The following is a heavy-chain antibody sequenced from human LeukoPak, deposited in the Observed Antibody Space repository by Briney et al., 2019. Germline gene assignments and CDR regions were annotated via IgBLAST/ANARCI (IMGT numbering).Heavy chain of an antibody. CDR2: IYYSGST. CDR3: ARVYYGSGSYYSYHNWFDP. CDR1: GGSISSSSYY. Sequence: SETLSLTCTVSGGSISSSSYYWGWIRQPPGKGLEWIGSIYYSGSTYYNPSLKSRVTISVDTSKNQFSLKLSSVTAADTAVYYRARVYYGSGSYYSYHNWFDPWGQGTLVTVSS. D-gene: IGHD3-10*01. J-gene: IGHJ5*02. V-gene: IGHV4-39*01.